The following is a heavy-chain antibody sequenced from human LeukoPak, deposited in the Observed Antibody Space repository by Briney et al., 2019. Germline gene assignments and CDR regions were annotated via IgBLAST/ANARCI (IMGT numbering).Heavy chain of an antibody. J-gene: IGHJ4*02. D-gene: IGHD3-16*01. CDR2: IKSKTNGGTI. V-gene: IGHV3-15*01. CDR1: GFTFSSYA. Sequence: GGSLRLSCAASGFTFSSYAMSWVRQAPGKGLEWVGRIKSKTNGGTIDYAAPVKGRFTISRDDSKNTLYLQMNSLKTEDTGVYYCSTDSLVLNYWGQGTLVTVSS. CDR3: STDSLVLNY.